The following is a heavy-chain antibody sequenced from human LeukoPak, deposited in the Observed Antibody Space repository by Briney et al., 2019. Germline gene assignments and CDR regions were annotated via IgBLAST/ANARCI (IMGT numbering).Heavy chain of an antibody. Sequence: PSETLSLTCTVSGGSISSSSYYWGWIRQPPGKGLEWIGSIYYSGSTYYNPSLKSRVTISVDRSKNQFSLKLSSVTAADTAVYYCARAIESGSSFFDYWGQGTLVTVSS. CDR2: IYYSGST. CDR1: GGSISSSSYY. V-gene: IGHV4-39*07. J-gene: IGHJ4*02. CDR3: ARAIESGSSFFDY. D-gene: IGHD1-26*01.